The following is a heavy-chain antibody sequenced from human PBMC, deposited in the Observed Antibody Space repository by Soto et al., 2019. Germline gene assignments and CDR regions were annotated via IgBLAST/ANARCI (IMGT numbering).Heavy chain of an antibody. D-gene: IGHD4-17*01. CDR1: GFSLSTSGMC. V-gene: IGHV2-70*13. J-gene: IGHJ4*02. CDR3: ARIRGYGDFSDY. CDR2: IDWNDDK. Sequence: SGPTLVNPTQTLTLTCTFSGFSLSTSGMCVSWIRQPPGKALEWLAHIDWNDDKYYSTSLKTRLTISKDTSKNQVVLIMTNMDPVDTATYYCARIRGYGDFSDYWSQGTPVTVSS.